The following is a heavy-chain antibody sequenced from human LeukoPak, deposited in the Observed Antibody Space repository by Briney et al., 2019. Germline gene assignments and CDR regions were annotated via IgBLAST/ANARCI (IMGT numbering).Heavy chain of an antibody. J-gene: IGHJ4*02. V-gene: IGHV1-46*01. CDR3: ANTGGNRRGYFDF. CDR2: IDPSDGST. D-gene: IGHD2-8*02. Sequence: ASVKVSCKPSGYTFTAYYIHWVRQAPGQGLEWMGIIDPSDGSTDYAPTFQSRVTMTSDVSTSTAFMELSSLRSDDTAVYYCANTGGNRRGYFDFWGQGTLVTVSS. CDR1: GYTFTAYY.